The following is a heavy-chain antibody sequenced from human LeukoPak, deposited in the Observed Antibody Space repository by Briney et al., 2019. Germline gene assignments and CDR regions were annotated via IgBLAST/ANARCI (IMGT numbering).Heavy chain of an antibody. V-gene: IGHV4-30-4*01. Sequence: PSETLSLSCTVSGGTISSGDINWSWIRQPPGKGLEWIGSTYYSGSTYYNPSLKSRVTISVDTSRNQFSLKLNSVTAADTAVYYCARAPRPDGMDVWGQGTTVTVSS. CDR1: GGTISSGDIN. CDR2: TYYSGST. J-gene: IGHJ6*02. CDR3: ARAPRPDGMDV.